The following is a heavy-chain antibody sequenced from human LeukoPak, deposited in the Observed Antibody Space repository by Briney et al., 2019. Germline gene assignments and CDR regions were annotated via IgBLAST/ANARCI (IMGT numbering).Heavy chain of an antibody. J-gene: IGHJ4*02. Sequence: ASVKVSGKASGYTFTSYGISWVRQAPGQGLEWMGWISPYNHNTKYAQKVQGRVTMTTDTSTSTAYMDLRSLRSDDTAVYYCARVLRYFDWSDYWGQGTLVTVSS. CDR2: ISPYNHNT. D-gene: IGHD3-9*01. CDR1: GYTFTSYG. CDR3: ARVLRYFDWSDY. V-gene: IGHV1-18*04.